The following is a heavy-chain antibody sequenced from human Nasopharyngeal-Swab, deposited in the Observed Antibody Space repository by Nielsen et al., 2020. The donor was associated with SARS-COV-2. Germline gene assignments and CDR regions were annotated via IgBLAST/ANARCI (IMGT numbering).Heavy chain of an antibody. CDR3: AREYYYDSSGYRHYYYGTDV. CDR1: GGTFSSYA. V-gene: IGHV1-69*13. CDR2: IIPIFGTA. Sequence: SVKVSCKASGGTFSSYAISWVRQAPGQGLEWMGGIIPIFGTANYAQKFQGRVTITADESTSTAYMELSSLRSEDTAVYYCAREYYYDSSGYRHYYYGTDVWGQGTTVTVSS. D-gene: IGHD3-22*01. J-gene: IGHJ6*02.